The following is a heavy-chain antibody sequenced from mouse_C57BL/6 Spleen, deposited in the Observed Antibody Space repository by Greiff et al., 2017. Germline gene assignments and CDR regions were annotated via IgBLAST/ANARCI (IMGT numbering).Heavy chain of an antibody. CDR1: GYTFTGYW. V-gene: IGHV1-9*01. Sequence: QVQLQQSGAELMKPGASVKLSCKATGYTFTGYWIEWVKQRPGHGLEWIGEILPGSGSTNYNEKFKGKATFTADTSSNTAYMQLSSLTTEDSAIYYCARSFYDYDQGVYAMDYWGQGTSVTVSS. J-gene: IGHJ4*01. D-gene: IGHD2-4*01. CDR2: ILPGSGST. CDR3: ARSFYDYDQGVYAMDY.